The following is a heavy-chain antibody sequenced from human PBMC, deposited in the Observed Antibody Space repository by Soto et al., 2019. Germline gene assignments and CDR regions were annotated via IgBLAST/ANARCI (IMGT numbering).Heavy chain of an antibody. V-gene: IGHV4-30-2*02. CDR2: IYHSGST. J-gene: IGHJ6*02. Sequence: PSETLSLTCAVSGGSISSGGYSWSWIRQPPGKGLEWIGYIYHSGSTYYNPSLKSRVTISVDTSKNQFSLKLSSVTAADTAVYYCARILGPHPPPYYYYGMDVWGQGTTVTVSS. CDR1: GGSISSGGYS. CDR3: ARILGPHPPPYYYYGMDV.